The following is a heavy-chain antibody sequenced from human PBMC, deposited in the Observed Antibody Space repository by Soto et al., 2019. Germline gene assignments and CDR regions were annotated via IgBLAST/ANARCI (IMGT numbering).Heavy chain of an antibody. CDR2: IYYSGST. CDR3: ARVKPRYCSGGSCYSETFDY. CDR1: GGSISSSSYY. J-gene: IGHJ4*02. Sequence: PSETLSLTCTVSGGSISSSSYYWGWIRQPPGKGLEWIGSIYYSGSTYYNPSLKSRVTISVDTSKNQFSLKLSSVTAADTAVYYCARVKPRYCSGGSCYSETFDYWGQGTLVTVSS. V-gene: IGHV4-39*01. D-gene: IGHD2-15*01.